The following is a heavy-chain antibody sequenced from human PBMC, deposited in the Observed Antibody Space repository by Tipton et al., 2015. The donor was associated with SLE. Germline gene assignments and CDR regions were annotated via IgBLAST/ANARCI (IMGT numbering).Heavy chain of an antibody. CDR1: GGSFSGYY. Sequence: TLSLTCAVYGGSFSGYYWNWIRQPPGKGLEWIGEINHSGSTNYNPSLKSRVTISVDTSKNQFSLKLSSVTAADTAVYYCARGAGIVATWGQGTLVTVSS. D-gene: IGHD5-12*01. CDR3: ARGAGIVAT. CDR2: INHSGST. J-gene: IGHJ5*02. V-gene: IGHV4-34*01.